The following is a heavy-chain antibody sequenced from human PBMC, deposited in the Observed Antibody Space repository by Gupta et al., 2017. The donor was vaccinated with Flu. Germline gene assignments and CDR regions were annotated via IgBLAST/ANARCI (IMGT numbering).Heavy chain of an antibody. D-gene: IGHD4-11*01. Sequence: EVQLVESGGGLVQPGESLRLSCVASGFTFSRYWIHWVRQVRGKGLVWVSRINGDASTTTYADSVEGRFTISRDNAKNTVYLQMNSLSVEDTALYFCARVGRDGYSNFDQWGQGTLVTVSS. CDR1: GFTFSRYW. V-gene: IGHV3-74*03. CDR2: INGDASTT. CDR3: ARVGRDGYSNFDQ. J-gene: IGHJ4*02.